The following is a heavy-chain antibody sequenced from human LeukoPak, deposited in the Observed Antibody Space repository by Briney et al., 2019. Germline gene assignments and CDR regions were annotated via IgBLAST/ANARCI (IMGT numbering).Heavy chain of an antibody. CDR3: ARAPYYYDSSGYYTPMEY. Sequence: GGSLRLSCAASGFTFSNYAMHWVRQAPGKGLEWVAVISYDGSNKYYADSVKGRFTISRDNSKNTLYLQMNSLRAEDTAVYYCARAPYYYDSSGYYTPMEYWGQGTLVTVSS. CDR1: GFTFSNYA. D-gene: IGHD3-22*01. J-gene: IGHJ4*02. CDR2: ISYDGSNK. V-gene: IGHV3-30*04.